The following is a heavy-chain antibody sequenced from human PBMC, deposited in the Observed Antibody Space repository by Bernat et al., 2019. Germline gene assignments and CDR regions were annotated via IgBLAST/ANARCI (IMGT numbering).Heavy chain of an antibody. D-gene: IGHD3-10*01. CDR3: AREYYYGSGSSFPYYYGMDV. V-gene: IGHV3-15*01. CDR2: IKSKTDGGTT. Sequence: EVQLVESGGGLVKPGGSLRLSCAASGFTFSNAWMSWVRQAPGKGLEWVGRIKSKTDGGTTDYAAPVKGRFTISRDDSKNTLYLQMNSLRAEDTAVYYCAREYYYGSGSSFPYYYGMDVWGQGTTVTVSS. CDR1: GFTFSNAW. J-gene: IGHJ6*02.